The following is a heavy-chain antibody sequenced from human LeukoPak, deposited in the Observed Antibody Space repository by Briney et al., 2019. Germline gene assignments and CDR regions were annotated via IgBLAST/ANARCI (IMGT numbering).Heavy chain of an antibody. Sequence: GGSLRLSRARSGFTLSSYAVSWVRQAPGKGREWVSSISGSGGATYYADPVKGRFTISRDNSKTTLYLQMNSLRAEDSAVYYCAAAPRPTTPLLPVDYWGQGTLVTVSS. D-gene: IGHD1-1*01. CDR3: AAAPRPTTPLLPVDY. V-gene: IGHV3-23*01. J-gene: IGHJ4*02. CDR1: GFTLSSYA. CDR2: ISGSGGAT.